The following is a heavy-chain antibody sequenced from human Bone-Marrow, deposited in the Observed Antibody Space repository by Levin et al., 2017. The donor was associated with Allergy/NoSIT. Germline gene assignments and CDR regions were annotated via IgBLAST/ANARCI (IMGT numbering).Heavy chain of an antibody. CDR2: SRNKANRYIT. V-gene: IGHV3-72*01. D-gene: IGHD7-27*01. CDR3: LRWSSGAADY. J-gene: IGHJ4*02. Sequence: HGESLKISCATSGFTFSDHYIEWVRQAPGKGLEWVGRSRNKANRYITEYAASVEGRFTISRDDSMKSLYLQMNSLKTDDTAVYYCLRWSSGAADYWGQGTLVTVSS. CDR1: GFTFSDHY.